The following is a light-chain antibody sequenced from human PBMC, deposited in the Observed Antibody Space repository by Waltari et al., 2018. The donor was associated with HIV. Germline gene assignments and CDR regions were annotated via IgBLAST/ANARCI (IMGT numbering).Light chain of an antibody. CDR1: SSDVGGYNF. J-gene: IGLJ1*01. CDR3: CSYAGGSRV. Sequence: QSALTQPRSVSGSPGQSVTISCTGTSSDVGGYNFVSWYQQQPGKVPTRLVYGVSKRPSGVPDRFSGSKSGNTASLTISGLQVEDEGAYYCCSYAGGSRVFGTGTKVTVL. V-gene: IGLV2-11*01. CDR2: GVS.